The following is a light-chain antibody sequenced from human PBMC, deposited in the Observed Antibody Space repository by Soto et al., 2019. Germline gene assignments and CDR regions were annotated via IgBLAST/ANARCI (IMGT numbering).Light chain of an antibody. J-gene: IGLJ2*01. CDR2: DVS. Sequence: QSALTQPASVSGSPGQSITISCTGTRSDVGGYNYVSWYQQHPGKAPKLIIYDVSDRPSGVSNRFSGSKSGNTASLTISGLQAEDEADYYCGSYTSSSTLVFGGGTKVTVL. CDR3: GSYTSSSTLV. V-gene: IGLV2-14*01. CDR1: RSDVGGYNY.